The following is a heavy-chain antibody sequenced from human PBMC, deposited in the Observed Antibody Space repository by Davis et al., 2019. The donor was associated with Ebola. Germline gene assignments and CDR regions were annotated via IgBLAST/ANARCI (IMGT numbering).Heavy chain of an antibody. V-gene: IGHV4-34*01. CDR2: INHSGST. Sequence: MPSETLSLTCAVYGGSFRGYYWSWIRQPPGKGLEWIGEINHSGSTNYNPSLKSRVTISVDTSKNQFSLKLSSVTAADTAVYYCARHSDVWGQGTTVTVS. J-gene: IGHJ6*02. CDR3: ARHSDV. CDR1: GGSFRGYY.